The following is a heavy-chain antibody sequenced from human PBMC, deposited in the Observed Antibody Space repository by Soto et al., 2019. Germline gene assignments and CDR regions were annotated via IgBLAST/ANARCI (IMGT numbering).Heavy chain of an antibody. J-gene: IGHJ3*02. Sequence: EVQLLESGGGWVQPGGSLRLSCVASGFSFTEYSMTWVRQATGQGLEWVSTISGRDLRTYYAASVRGRFTISRDNSKKTHYLQMNTLRAEATALYYCDSSSYYDAFDMWGQGTRVTVSS. D-gene: IGHD6-13*01. CDR3: DSSSYYDAFDM. V-gene: IGHV3-23*01. CDR1: GFSFTEYS. CDR2: ISGRDLRT.